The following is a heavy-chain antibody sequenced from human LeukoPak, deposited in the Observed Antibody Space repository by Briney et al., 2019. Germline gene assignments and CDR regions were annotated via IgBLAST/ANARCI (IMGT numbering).Heavy chain of an antibody. J-gene: IGHJ4*02. CDR1: GFTFRRYS. V-gene: IGHV3-30*04. Sequence: GGSLRLSCVGSGFTFRRYSMNWVRQAPGKGLGWVAVISYDGSHEYYADSVKGRFTISRDNSNDTLYLRMDSLRAEDTAVYFCARGRYCSGTTCNTRFDYWGQGTLVTVSS. CDR2: ISYDGSHE. CDR3: ARGRYCSGTTCNTRFDY. D-gene: IGHD2-15*01.